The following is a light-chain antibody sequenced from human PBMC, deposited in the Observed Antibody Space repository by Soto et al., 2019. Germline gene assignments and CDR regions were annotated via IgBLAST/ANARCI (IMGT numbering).Light chain of an antibody. Sequence: DIVLTQSPDSLAVSLGERATINCKSSQSVLYSSNNKNYLAWYQQKPGQPPKLLIYLASTRESGVPVRFSGSRSRTEFTLPITRLHAEDVAVYYCQQYYSTPQLTFGGGTKVEIK. CDR2: LAS. J-gene: IGKJ4*01. CDR1: QSVLYSSNNKNY. V-gene: IGKV4-1*01. CDR3: QQYYSTPQLT.